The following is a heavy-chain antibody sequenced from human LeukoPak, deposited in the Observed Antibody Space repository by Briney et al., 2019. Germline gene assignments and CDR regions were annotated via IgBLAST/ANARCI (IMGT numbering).Heavy chain of an antibody. J-gene: IGHJ6*03. CDR1: DGSIISSSYY. Sequence: SETLSLTCTVSDGSIISSSYYWGWIRQPPGKGLEWIGSIYYSGSTYYNPSLKSRVTISVDTSKNQFSLKLSSVTAADTAVYYCARHVYGSGSYYLDVWGKGTTVTVSS. CDR3: ARHVYGSGSYYLDV. V-gene: IGHV4-39*01. CDR2: IYYSGST. D-gene: IGHD3-10*01.